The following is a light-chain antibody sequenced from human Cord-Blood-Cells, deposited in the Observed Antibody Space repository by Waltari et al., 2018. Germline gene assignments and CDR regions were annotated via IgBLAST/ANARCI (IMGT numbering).Light chain of an antibody. CDR3: QVWDSSSDHWV. CDR2: YDS. Sequence: SYVLTQPPSVSVAQGKTARITSGGNNIGSKSVHWYQQKPGQAPVLVIYYDSDRPSGIPERFSGSNSGNTATLTISRVEAGDEADYYCQVWDSSSDHWVFGGGTKLTVL. V-gene: IGLV3-21*04. J-gene: IGLJ3*02. CDR1: NIGSKS.